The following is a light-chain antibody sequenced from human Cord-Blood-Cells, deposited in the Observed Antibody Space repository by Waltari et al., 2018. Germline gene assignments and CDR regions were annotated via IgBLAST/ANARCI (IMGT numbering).Light chain of an antibody. V-gene: IGLV2-14*01. CDR3: SSYTSSSTKV. CDR2: DVS. Sequence: QSALNQPASVSGSPGQSITISCTGTSSDVGGYNYVSWYQQHPGKAPKLMIYDVSKRPSGVSNRFSGSKSGNTASLTISGLQAEDEADYYCSSYTSSSTKVFGGGTKLTVL. CDR1: SSDVGGYNY. J-gene: IGLJ3*02.